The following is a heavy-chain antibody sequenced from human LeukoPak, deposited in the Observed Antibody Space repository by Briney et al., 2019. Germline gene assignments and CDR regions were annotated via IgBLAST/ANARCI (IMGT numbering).Heavy chain of an antibody. CDR2: ISGSGGST. J-gene: IGHJ4*02. CDR1: GFTFSSYA. D-gene: IGHD3-22*01. CDR3: AKDRVYYYDSSGYYPDY. Sequence: GGSLRLSCTASGFTFSSYAMTWVRQAPGQGLEWVSAISGSGGSTYYADSVKGRFTISRDNSKNTLYLQMNSLRAEDTAVYYCAKDRVYYYDSSGYYPDYWGQGTLVTVSS. V-gene: IGHV3-23*01.